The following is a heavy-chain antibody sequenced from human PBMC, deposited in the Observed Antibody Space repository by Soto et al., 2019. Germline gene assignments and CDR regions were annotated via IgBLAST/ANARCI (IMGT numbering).Heavy chain of an antibody. J-gene: IGHJ3*02. CDR3: AHTTPITMVRGVIIDAFDI. CDR2: IYWDDDK. CDR1: GFSLSTSGVG. Sequence: QITLKESGPTLVKPTQTLTLTCTFSGFSLSTSGVGVGWIRQPPGKALEWLALIYWDDDKRYSPSLKSRLTITKDTSNNQVVLTMTNMDPVDTATYYCAHTTPITMVRGVIIDAFDIWGQGTMVTVSS. V-gene: IGHV2-5*02. D-gene: IGHD3-10*01.